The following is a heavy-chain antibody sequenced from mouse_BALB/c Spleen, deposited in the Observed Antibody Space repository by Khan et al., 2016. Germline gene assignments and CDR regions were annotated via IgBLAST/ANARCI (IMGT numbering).Heavy chain of an antibody. CDR3: ARYYDSCAPWFAY. J-gene: IGHJ3*01. CDR2: IPYSGST. Sequence: EVQLQESGPDLVKPSQSLSLTCTVTGFSITSDYSWHWIRQFPGNKLEWMGYIPYSGSTNYNPSPKSRISINRDTSKNPFFLQLNSVTTEDSATFYCARYYDSCAPWFAYWGQGTLVTVSA. CDR1: GFSITSDYS. V-gene: IGHV3-1*02. D-gene: IGHD2-4*01.